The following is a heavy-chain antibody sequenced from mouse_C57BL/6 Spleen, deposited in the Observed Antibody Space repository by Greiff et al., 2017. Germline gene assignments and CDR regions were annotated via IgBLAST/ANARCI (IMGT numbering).Heavy chain of an antibody. CDR2: IHPNSGST. Sequence: VQLQQPGAELVKPGASVKLSCKASGYTFTSYWMHWVKQRPGQGLEWIGMIHPNSGSTNYNEKFKSKATLTVDKSSSTAYMQLSSLTSEDSAVYYCARREGTVVAFDYWGQGTTLTVSS. CDR3: ARREGTVVAFDY. CDR1: GYTFTSYW. V-gene: IGHV1-64*01. J-gene: IGHJ2*01. D-gene: IGHD1-1*01.